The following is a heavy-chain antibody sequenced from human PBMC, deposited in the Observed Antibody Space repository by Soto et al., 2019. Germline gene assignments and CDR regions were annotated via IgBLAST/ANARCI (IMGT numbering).Heavy chain of an antibody. CDR3: AREPSPTYYYDSSGYN. CDR1: CGSVSSGSYY. Sequence: ASETLSLTCTVSCGSVSSGSYYWSWIRQPPGKGLEWIGYIYYSGSTNYNPSLKSRVTISVDTSKNQFSLKLSSVTAADTAVYYCAREPSPTYYYDSSGYNWGQGTLVTVSS. J-gene: IGHJ4*02. V-gene: IGHV4-61*01. D-gene: IGHD3-22*01. CDR2: IYYSGST.